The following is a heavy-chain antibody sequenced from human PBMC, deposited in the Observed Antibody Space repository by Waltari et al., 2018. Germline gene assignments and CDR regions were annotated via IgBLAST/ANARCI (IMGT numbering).Heavy chain of an antibody. D-gene: IGHD3-3*01. J-gene: IGHJ4*02. Sequence: QVQLVESGGGLVKPGGSLRLSCAVSGFIVGDDYTTWIRQAPGKGLEWVAYISGSGKTIYYTDSVKGRFTISRDNARNSVSLHMNNLRAEDMAVYYCARDMGSGYSSATFDHWGQGTLVTVSS. CDR3: ARDMGSGYSSATFDH. CDR2: ISGSGKTI. CDR1: GFIVGDDY. V-gene: IGHV3-11*04.